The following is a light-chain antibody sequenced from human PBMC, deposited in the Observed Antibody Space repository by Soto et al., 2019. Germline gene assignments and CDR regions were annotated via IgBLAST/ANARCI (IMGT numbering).Light chain of an antibody. J-gene: IGKJ1*01. CDR3: QQYNSYWT. CDR2: TAS. CDR1: QGISTY. V-gene: IGKV1-9*01. Sequence: DIQLTQSPSFLSASVGDRVTITCRATQGISTYLAWYQHKPGKAPKLLIYTASTLQSGVPSRFSGSGSGTDFTLTISSLQPEDFATYYCQQYNSYWTFGQGTKVEIK.